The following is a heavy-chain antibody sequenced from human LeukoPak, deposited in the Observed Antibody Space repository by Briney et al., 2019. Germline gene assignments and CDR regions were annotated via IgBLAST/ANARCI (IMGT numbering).Heavy chain of an antibody. CDR2: INPSGGST. D-gene: IGHD2-15*01. V-gene: IGHV1-46*01. CDR1: GYTFTSYY. CDR3: ARGGSYCSGGSCFVD. Sequence: ASVKVPCKASGYTFTSYYMHWVRQAPGQGLEWMGIINPSGGSTSYPQKFQGRVTMTRDMSTSTVNMELSSLRSEDTAVYYCARGGSYCSGGSCFVDWGQGTLVTVSS. J-gene: IGHJ4*02.